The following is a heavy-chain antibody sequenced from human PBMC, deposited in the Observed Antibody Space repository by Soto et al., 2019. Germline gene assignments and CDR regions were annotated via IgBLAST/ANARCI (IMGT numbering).Heavy chain of an antibody. Sequence: EVQILQSGGGLEQPGGSLRLSCAASGFTFSNYAMSWIRQAPGKGLEWVSTIRETGNTYYADSVRGRFATSRENSENTLYLQMSSLRAEDRAVYYCAKQQMGVIRALDYWGQGTLVTVSS. CDR1: GFTFSNYA. CDR3: AKQQMGVIRALDY. D-gene: IGHD1-26*01. J-gene: IGHJ4*02. CDR2: IRETGNT. V-gene: IGHV3-23*01.